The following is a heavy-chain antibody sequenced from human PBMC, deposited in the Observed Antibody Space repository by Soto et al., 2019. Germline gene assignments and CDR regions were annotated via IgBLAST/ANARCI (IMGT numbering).Heavy chain of an antibody. V-gene: IGHV4-31*03. D-gene: IGHD5-12*01. CDR3: ARDLRGYSRYDYLDY. CDR1: GGSISSGGYY. J-gene: IGHJ4*02. CDR2: SYYTGSS. Sequence: SETLSLTCTVSGGSISSGGYYWSWIRQHPGKGLEWVGYSYYTGSSYYNPSLKSRVTISVDASKNQLSLRLASVTAADTAVYYCARDLRGYSRYDYLDYWGQG.